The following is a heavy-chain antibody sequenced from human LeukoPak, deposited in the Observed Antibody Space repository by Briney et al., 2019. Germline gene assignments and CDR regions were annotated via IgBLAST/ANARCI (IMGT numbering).Heavy chain of an antibody. D-gene: IGHD3-22*01. J-gene: IGHJ1*01. CDR2: IIPILGIA. Sequence: GASVKVSCKASGGTFSSYAISWVRQAPGQGLEWMGRIIPILGIANYAQKFQGRVTITADKSASTAYMELSSLRSEDTAVYYRARELDYYDSSGYSRGYFQHWGQGTLVTVSS. V-gene: IGHV1-69*04. CDR3: ARELDYYDSSGYSRGYFQH. CDR1: GGTFSSYA.